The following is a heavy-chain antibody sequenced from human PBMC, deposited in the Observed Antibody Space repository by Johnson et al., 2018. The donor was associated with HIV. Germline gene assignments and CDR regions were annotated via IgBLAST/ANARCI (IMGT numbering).Heavy chain of an antibody. CDR3: ARRAYTSGWYAAFDL. D-gene: IGHD6-19*01. CDR2: ISSSGYSI. V-gene: IGHV3-11*01. CDR1: GFSVSSNY. J-gene: IGHJ3*01. Sequence: QVQLVESGGGLIQPGGSLRLSCAASGFSVSSNYMSWIRQAPGKGLECLSYISSSGYSIYYTDSVKGRFTISRDNAKNSLFLQMNNLRAEDTAVYFCARRAYTSGWYAAFDLWGQGTMVTVSS.